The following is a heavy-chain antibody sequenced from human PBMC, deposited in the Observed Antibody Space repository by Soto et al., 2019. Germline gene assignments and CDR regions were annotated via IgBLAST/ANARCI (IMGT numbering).Heavy chain of an antibody. D-gene: IGHD2-2*01. CDR2: ISGSGDST. Sequence: EVQLLESGGGLVQPGGSLRLSCAASGFTFSSYAMSWVRQAPGKGLEWVSAISGSGDSTYYADSVKGRFTISRDNSKNTLSLQMNSLRAEDTAVYYCAKGVLGYCTSTSCHAYWFDPWGQGTLVTVSS. J-gene: IGHJ5*02. CDR1: GFTFSSYA. CDR3: AKGVLGYCTSTSCHAYWFDP. V-gene: IGHV3-23*01.